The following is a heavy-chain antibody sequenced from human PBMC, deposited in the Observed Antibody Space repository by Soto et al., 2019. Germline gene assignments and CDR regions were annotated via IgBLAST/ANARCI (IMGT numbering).Heavy chain of an antibody. Sequence: SETLSLTCIVSGVSVRSYTWSWVRQPANKGLEWIGRVFSSVSATYNPPLKSRVSISMDTPENRISLKLDSVAAADAGVYFCARDGMTTGDTWGPGTLVTV. CDR3: ARDGMTTGDT. CDR1: GVSVRSYT. D-gene: IGHD2-21*02. J-gene: IGHJ4*02. CDR2: VFSSVSA. V-gene: IGHV4-4*07.